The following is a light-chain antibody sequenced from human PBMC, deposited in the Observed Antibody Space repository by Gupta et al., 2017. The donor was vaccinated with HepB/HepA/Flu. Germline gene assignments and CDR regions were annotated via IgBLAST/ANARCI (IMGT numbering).Light chain of an antibody. CDR2: RAC. CDR1: QSVLYSSNNNNY. V-gene: IGKV4-1*01. Sequence: DIVMTQSPDSLAVSLGERATINCKSSQSVLYSSNNNNYLAWYQQKPGQPPKLLIYRACTREAGVPNRFSGSWSGTYFTLTSSIRHAEDVAVYYCQHDNSTPMCSFGPGTKMEIK. CDR3: QHDNSTPMCS. J-gene: IGKJ2*04.